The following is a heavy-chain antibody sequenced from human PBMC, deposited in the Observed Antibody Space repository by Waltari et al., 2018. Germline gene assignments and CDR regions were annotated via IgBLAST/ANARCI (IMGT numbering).Heavy chain of an antibody. D-gene: IGHD4-17*01. CDR3: ARDILGATVTTLNWFDP. V-gene: IGHV4-39*07. CDR1: GGSISSSSYY. J-gene: IGHJ5*02. Sequence: QLQLQESGPGLVKPSATLSLTCTVSGGSISSSSYYWGWIRHPPGKGLEWIGSIYYSGSTYYNPSLKSRVTISVDTSKNQFSLKLSSVTAADTAVYYCARDILGATVTTLNWFDPWGQGTLVTVSS. CDR2: IYYSGST.